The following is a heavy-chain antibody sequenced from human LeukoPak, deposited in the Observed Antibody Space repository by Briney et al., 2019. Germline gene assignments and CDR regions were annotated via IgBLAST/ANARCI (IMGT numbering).Heavy chain of an antibody. CDR3: ARGALVWWLRGHYFDY. D-gene: IGHD5-12*01. V-gene: IGHV1-8*01. J-gene: IGHJ4*02. CDR2: MNPNSGNT. CDR1: GYTFTSYD. Sequence: ASVKVSCKASGYTFTSYDINWVRQATGQGLEWMGWMNPNSGNTGYAQKFQGRVTMTRNTSISSAYMELSSLRSEDTAVYYCARGALVWWLRGHYFDYWGQGTLVTVSS.